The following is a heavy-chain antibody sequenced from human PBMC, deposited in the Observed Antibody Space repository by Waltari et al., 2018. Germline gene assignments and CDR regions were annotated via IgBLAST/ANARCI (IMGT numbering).Heavy chain of an antibody. D-gene: IGHD5-12*01. V-gene: IGHV4-39*01. CDR2: VYSNGYT. J-gene: IGHJ4*01. CDR3: ATPGGNWLQVSY. CDR1: GGSIAATNYY. Sequence: QLRESGPGLVKSSETLSLTCTVSGGSIAATNYYWAWVRQPPGKGLEWVANVYSNGYTYYNPSLESRVTISVDTSKNQFSLNVRSVTAADTGVYFCATPGGNWLQVSYWGHGTLVNVSS.